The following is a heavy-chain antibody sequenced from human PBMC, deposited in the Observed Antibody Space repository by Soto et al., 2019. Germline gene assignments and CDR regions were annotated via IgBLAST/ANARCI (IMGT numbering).Heavy chain of an antibody. J-gene: IGHJ5*02. CDR2: IIPILGIA. CDR3: ARDLDYYGSGSYPNWFDP. V-gene: IGHV1-69*04. Sequence: ASVKVSCKASGGTFSSYTISWGRQAPGQGLEWMGRIIPILGIANYAQKFQGRVTITADKSTSTAYMELSSLRSEDTAVYYCARDLDYYGSGSYPNWFDPSGQGTLVTVSS. D-gene: IGHD3-10*01. CDR1: GGTFSSYT.